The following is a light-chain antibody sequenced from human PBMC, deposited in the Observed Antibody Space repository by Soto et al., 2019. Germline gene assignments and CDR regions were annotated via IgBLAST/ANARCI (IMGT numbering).Light chain of an antibody. CDR3: AAWDGSLNAVV. CDR2: TNN. J-gene: IGLJ2*01. V-gene: IGLV1-44*01. Sequence: QSVLTQPPSASGTPGQRVTISCSGSSSNIGSNTVNWYQQLPGTAPKLLIYTNNQRPSGVPDRFSGSKSGTSASLAISGLQSADEAEYYCAAWDGSLNAVVFGGGTKLTVL. CDR1: SSNIGSNT.